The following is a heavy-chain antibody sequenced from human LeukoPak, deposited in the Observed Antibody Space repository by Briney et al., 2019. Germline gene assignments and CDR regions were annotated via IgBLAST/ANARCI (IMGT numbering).Heavy chain of an antibody. CDR2: IIPIFGTA. V-gene: IGHV1-69*13. CDR3: AKHLFFNPTTSNDAFNI. Sequence: SVKVSCKASGGTFSSYAISWVRQAPGQGLEWMGGIIPIFGTANYAQKFQGRVTITADESTSTAYMELSSLRAEDTAVYYCAKHLFFNPTTSNDAFNIWGQGTMVTVSS. J-gene: IGHJ3*02. D-gene: IGHD4-17*01. CDR1: GGTFSSYA.